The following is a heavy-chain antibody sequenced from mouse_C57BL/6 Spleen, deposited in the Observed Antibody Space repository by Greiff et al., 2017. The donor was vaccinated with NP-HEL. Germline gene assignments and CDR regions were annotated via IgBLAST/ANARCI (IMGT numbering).Heavy chain of an antibody. Sequence: VQLQQSGAELVKPGASVKLSCTASGFNIKDYYMHWVKQRPEQGLEWIGRIDPEDGKTKYAQKLQGRATITTDTSSNTAYLQLSSLTSEDTAVYYWARRGWDLPWFAYWGQGTLVTVSA. CDR1: GFNIKDYY. CDR2: IDPEDGKT. CDR3: ARRGWDLPWFAY. J-gene: IGHJ3*01. D-gene: IGHD4-1*01. V-gene: IGHV14-2*01.